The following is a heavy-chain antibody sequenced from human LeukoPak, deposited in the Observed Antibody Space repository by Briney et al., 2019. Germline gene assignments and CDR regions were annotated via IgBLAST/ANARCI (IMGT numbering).Heavy chain of an antibody. D-gene: IGHD3-22*01. V-gene: IGHV3-23*01. CDR2: ISGRGDTK. Sequence: GGSLRLSCVASVWTFSSYTMNWVRQAPGKGLEWVSGISGRGDTKFYADSVKGRFTISRDNSKNTVYLQMSSLRAGDTAVYYCGKAFFARFDYDNSGLDYWGQGTLVTVSS. J-gene: IGHJ4*02. CDR3: GKAFFARFDYDNSGLDY. CDR1: VWTFSSYT.